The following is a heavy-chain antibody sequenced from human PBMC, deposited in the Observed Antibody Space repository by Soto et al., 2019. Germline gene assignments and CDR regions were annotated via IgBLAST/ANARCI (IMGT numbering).Heavy chain of an antibody. CDR1: GGSISSYY. V-gene: IGHV4-59*01. CDR3: ARDRPYYYDSSGYSYYFDY. Sequence: QVQLQESGPGLVKPSETLSLTCTVSGGSISSYYWSWIRQPPGKGLEWIGYIYYSGSTNYNPSLKSRVPISVDTSKNQFSLKLSSVTAADTAVYYCARDRPYYYDSSGYSYYFDYWGQGTLVTVSS. D-gene: IGHD3-22*01. J-gene: IGHJ4*02. CDR2: IYYSGST.